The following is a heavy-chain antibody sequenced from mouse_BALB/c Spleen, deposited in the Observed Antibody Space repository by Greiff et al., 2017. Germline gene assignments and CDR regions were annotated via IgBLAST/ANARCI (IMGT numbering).Heavy chain of an antibody. Sequence: EVKLVESGAELVKPGASVKLSCTASGFNIKDTYMHWVKQRPEQGLEWIGRIDPANGNTKYDPKFQGKATITADTSSNTAYLQLSSLTSEDTAVYYCARNYGSSLFAYWGQGTLVTVSA. CDR3: ARNYGSSLFAY. CDR1: GFNIKDTY. V-gene: IGHV14-3*02. CDR2: IDPANGNT. J-gene: IGHJ3*01. D-gene: IGHD1-1*01.